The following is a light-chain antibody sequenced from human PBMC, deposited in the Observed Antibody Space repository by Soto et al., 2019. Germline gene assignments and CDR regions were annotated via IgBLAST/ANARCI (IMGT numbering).Light chain of an antibody. CDR3: CSYAGSNNLV. CDR2: EVS. CDR1: SSDVGGYNY. J-gene: IGLJ2*01. Sequence: QSALTQPPSASGSPGQSVTISCTGTSSDVGGYNYVSWYQHHPGKAPELMIYEVSKRPSGVPDRFSGSKSGNTASLTVSGLQADDEDDYYCCSYAGSNNLVFGGGTKLTVL. V-gene: IGLV2-8*01.